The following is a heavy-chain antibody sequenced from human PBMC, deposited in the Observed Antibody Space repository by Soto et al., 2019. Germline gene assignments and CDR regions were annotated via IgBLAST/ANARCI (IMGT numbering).Heavy chain of an antibody. CDR3: PRGPQDAYGMAV. V-gene: IGHV1-3*04. Sequence: QVQLVQSGAEVKKPGASVKVSCKASGYSFSDYTMHWVRRAPGQPPEWMARINTGTASTEYSQKFPGRVTITRDTSATTANMHLSSLRSEYTAVYYCPRGPQDAYGMAVWDQGTTVTVS. J-gene: IGHJ6*02. CDR2: INTGTAST. CDR1: GYSFSDYT.